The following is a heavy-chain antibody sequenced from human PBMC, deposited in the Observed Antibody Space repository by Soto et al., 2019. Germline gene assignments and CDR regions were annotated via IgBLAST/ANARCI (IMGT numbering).Heavy chain of an antibody. CDR3: AADRKIVGTIGAFDF. Sequence: ASVTVSCKAPKYTLTELTVEGFQHAPGKGLEWMGRSAPEEGEPIYPQKFQGRVSMTEDPSTDTAYMELTSLRFEDTAVYFCAADRKIVGTIGAFDFWGQGTLVTVSS. CDR2: SAPEEGEP. J-gene: IGHJ4*02. V-gene: IGHV1-24*01. D-gene: IGHD1-26*01. CDR1: KYTLTELT.